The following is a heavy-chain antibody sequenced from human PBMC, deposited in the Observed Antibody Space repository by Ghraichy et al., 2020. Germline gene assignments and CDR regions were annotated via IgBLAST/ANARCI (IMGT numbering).Heavy chain of an antibody. D-gene: IGHD2-2*01. Sequence: SPTLSLTCTVSGDSLNNYYWSWIRQAPGKGLEWIGSIYHNGRTKYNPSLKSRVTMSVDTSKNQFSLSLTSVTAADTAVFYCARDQEWRASSSGFDPWGQGTLVSVSP. CDR1: GDSLNNYY. J-gene: IGHJ5*02. CDR2: IYHNGRT. CDR3: ARDQEWRASSSGFDP. V-gene: IGHV4-59*01.